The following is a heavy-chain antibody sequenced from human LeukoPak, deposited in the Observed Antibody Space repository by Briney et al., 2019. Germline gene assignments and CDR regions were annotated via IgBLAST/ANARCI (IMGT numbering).Heavy chain of an antibody. CDR3: ARAGYCSSTSCQWVPLV. D-gene: IGHD2-2*03. J-gene: IGHJ6*02. Sequence: SETLSLTCTVSGGSIKNYYWIWIRQSPGKGLEWIEYIYYSGSTNYNPSLKSRVTISVDTSKNQFSLKLSSVTAADTAMYYCARAGYCSSTSCQWVPLVWGQGTTVTVSS. V-gene: IGHV4-59*01. CDR1: GGSIKNYY. CDR2: IYYSGST.